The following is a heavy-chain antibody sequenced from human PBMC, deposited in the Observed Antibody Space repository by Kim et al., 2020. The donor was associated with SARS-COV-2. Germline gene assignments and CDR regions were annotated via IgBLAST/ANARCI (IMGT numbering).Heavy chain of an antibody. CDR3: AKSIGRHFGASSDY. CDR1: GFTFSNYG. V-gene: IGHV3-30*18. J-gene: IGHJ4*02. Sequence: GGSLRLSCAGSGFTFSNYGMHWVRQAPGKGLEWVAVISSDESFKYYVDSVKGRFTISRDNSKNTLYLQMNSLRTEDTAFYYCAKSIGRHFGASSDYWGQGTLVTVSS. D-gene: IGHD1-26*01. CDR2: ISSDESFK.